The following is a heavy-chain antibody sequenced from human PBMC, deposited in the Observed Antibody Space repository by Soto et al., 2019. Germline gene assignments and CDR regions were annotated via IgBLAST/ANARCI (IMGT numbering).Heavy chain of an antibody. CDR2: IDWDDDK. CDR3: ARILYYDSSGYYAPFDY. Sequence: SGPTLVNPTQTLTLTCTFSGFSLSTSGMCVSWIRQPPGKALEWLAPIDWDDDKYYSTSLKTRLTISKDTSKNQVVLTMTNMDPVDTATYYCARILYYDSSGYYAPFDYWGQGTLVTVSS. CDR1: GFSLSTSGMC. J-gene: IGHJ4*02. D-gene: IGHD3-22*01. V-gene: IGHV2-70*01.